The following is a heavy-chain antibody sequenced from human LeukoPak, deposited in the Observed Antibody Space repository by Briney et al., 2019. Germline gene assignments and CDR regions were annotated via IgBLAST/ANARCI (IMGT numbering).Heavy chain of an antibody. J-gene: IGHJ3*02. CDR1: GFTFSNYD. Sequence: GGSLRLSCAASGFTFSNYDMHWVRQATGKGLEYVSAISVGGDTYYSDSAKGRFTISRENAENSLYLQMNNLRVEDTAVYYCARVNLYRSDSDYNDAFDIWGQSTMVTVSS. CDR2: ISVGGDT. CDR3: ARVNLYRSDSDYNDAFDI. D-gene: IGHD4-11*01. V-gene: IGHV3-13*04.